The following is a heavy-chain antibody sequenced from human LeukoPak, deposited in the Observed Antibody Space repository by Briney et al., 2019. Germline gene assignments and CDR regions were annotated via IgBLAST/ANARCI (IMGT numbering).Heavy chain of an antibody. CDR2: INHSGST. D-gene: IGHD5-18*01. Sequence: SETLSLTCAVYGGSFSGYYWSWIRQPPGKGLEWIEEINHSGSTNYNPSLKSRVTISVDTSKNQFSLKLSSVTAADTAVYYCARGHTWIPFDYWGQGTLVTVSS. CDR1: GGSFSGYY. CDR3: ARGHTWIPFDY. V-gene: IGHV4-34*01. J-gene: IGHJ4*02.